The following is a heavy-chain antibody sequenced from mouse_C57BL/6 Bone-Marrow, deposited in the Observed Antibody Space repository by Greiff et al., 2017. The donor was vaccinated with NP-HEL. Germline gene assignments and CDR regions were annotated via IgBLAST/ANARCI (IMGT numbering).Heavy chain of an antibody. CDR3: ASPYYSNYGKFAY. Sequence: EVMLVESGGGLVQPGGSLKLSCAASGFTFSDYYMYWVRQTPEKRLEWVAYISNGGGSTYYPDTVKGRFTISRDNAKNTLYLQMSRLKSEDTAMYYCASPYYSNYGKFAYWGQGTLVTVSA. CDR1: GFTFSDYY. CDR2: ISNGGGST. V-gene: IGHV5-12*01. J-gene: IGHJ3*01. D-gene: IGHD2-5*01.